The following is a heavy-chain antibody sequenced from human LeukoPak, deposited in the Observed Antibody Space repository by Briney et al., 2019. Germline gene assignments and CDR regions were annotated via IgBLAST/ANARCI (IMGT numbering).Heavy chain of an antibody. J-gene: IGHJ4*02. CDR3: ARGQYFDWRLDY. Sequence: SETLSLTCSVSGDSITYFYWSWIRQAAGKGLEWIGRIESSGSTDYNASLKSRVTMSVDTSKNQFSLKLNSVTAADTAVYYCARGQYFDWRLDYWGQGTLVTVSS. D-gene: IGHD3-9*01. CDR1: GDSITYFY. V-gene: IGHV4-4*07. CDR2: IESSGST.